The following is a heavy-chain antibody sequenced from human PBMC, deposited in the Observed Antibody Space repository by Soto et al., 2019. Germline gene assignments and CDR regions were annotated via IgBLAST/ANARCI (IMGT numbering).Heavy chain of an antibody. J-gene: IGHJ6*02. Sequence: SETLSLTCTVSGGSISSSSYYWGWIRQPPGKGLEWIGSIYYSGSTYYNPSLKSRVTISVDTSKNQFTLTLSSVTAADTAGYYCARIDYNYYYGMDVWGQGTTVTVSS. CDR2: IYYSGST. CDR1: GGSISSSSYY. V-gene: IGHV4-39*01. CDR3: ARIDYNYYYGMDV.